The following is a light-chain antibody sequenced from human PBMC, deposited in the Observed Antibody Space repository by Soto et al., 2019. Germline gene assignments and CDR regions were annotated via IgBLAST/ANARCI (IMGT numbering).Light chain of an antibody. CDR2: LNSDGSH. CDR1: SGHSSYA. CDR3: QTWGTGTVV. Sequence: QLVLTQSPSASASLGASVKLTCTLSSGHSSYAIAWHQQQPEKGPRYLMKLNSDGSHSKGDGIPDRFSGSSSGAERYLTIPCLQSEDEADYYCQTWGTGTVVFGGGTKLTVL. J-gene: IGLJ2*01. V-gene: IGLV4-69*01.